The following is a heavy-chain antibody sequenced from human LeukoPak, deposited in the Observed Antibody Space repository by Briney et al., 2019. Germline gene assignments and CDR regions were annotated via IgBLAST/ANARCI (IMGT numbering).Heavy chain of an antibody. V-gene: IGHV1-2*02. CDR2: INPNSGGT. D-gene: IGHD3-10*01. J-gene: IGHJ4*02. CDR3: ARDLDITMVRGVPAWVYFDY. CDR1: GYTFTDYY. Sequence: GASVKVSCKATGYTFTDYYMHWVRQAPGQGLEWMGWINPNSGGTNYAQKFQGRVTMTRDTSISTAYMELSRLRSDDTAVYYCARDLDITMVRGVPAWVYFDYWGQGTLVTVSS.